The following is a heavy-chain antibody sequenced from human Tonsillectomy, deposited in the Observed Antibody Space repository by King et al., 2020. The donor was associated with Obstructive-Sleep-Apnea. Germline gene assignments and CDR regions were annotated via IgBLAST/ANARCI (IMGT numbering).Heavy chain of an antibody. Sequence: VQLQQSGPGLVKPSQTLSLTCAISGDSVSSNSAAWNCIRQSPSRGLEWLGRTYYRSKWFTDYAGYVKSRITISADTSKNQFSLQVNSVTPGDTALYYCARDAGYWWFDPWGQGTLVTVSS. V-gene: IGHV6-1*01. CDR3: ARDAGYWWFDP. D-gene: IGHD6-13*01. CDR1: GDSVSSNSAA. CDR2: TYYRSKWFT. J-gene: IGHJ5*02.